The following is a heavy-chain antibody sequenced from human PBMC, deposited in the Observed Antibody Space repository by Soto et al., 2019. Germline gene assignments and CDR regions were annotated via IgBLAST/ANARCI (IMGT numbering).Heavy chain of an antibody. Sequence: GGSLRLSCAASGFRFSSSGMHWVRQAPGKGLEWVAFIWYAGNKKSYGVSVSGRFTIYSDNSKNTLYLEMNSLRAEDTVVYYCGVDPTGLLDYWRQGTLVIGSS. V-gene: IGHV3-33*03. CDR2: IWYAGNKK. CDR1: GFRFSSSG. D-gene: IGHD2-8*02. J-gene: IGHJ4*02. CDR3: GVDPTGLLDY.